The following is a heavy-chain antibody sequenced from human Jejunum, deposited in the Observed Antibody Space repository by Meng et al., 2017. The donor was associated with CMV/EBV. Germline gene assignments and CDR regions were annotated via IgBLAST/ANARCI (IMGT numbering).Heavy chain of an antibody. J-gene: IGHJ4*02. CDR2: IYYSGST. D-gene: IGHD3-22*01. V-gene: IGHV4-59*01. CDR1: GSISSYY. CDR3: ARAYTYYFDTTGYYLDY. Sequence: GSISSYYWSWIRQPPGKGLEWIGYIYYSGSTNYNPSLKSRISMSVDTSKNQFSLKLSSVTAADTAVYFCARAYTYYFDTTGYYLDYWGQGTLVTVSS.